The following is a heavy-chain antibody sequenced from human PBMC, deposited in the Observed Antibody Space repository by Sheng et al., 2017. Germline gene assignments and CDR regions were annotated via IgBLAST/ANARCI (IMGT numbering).Heavy chain of an antibody. J-gene: IGHJ4*02. D-gene: IGHD7-27*01. CDR1: GFTFSDYY. V-gene: IGHV3-11*05. Sequence: QVQLVESGGGLVKPGGSLRLSCAASGFTFSDYYMSWIRQAPGKGLEWFSYISTTSSYTNYADSVKGRFTISRDNAKNSLYLQMNSLRAEDTAVYYCAKPGDGRAASSFIYWGQGTLVTVSS. CDR2: ISTTSSYT. CDR3: AKPGDGRAASSFIY.